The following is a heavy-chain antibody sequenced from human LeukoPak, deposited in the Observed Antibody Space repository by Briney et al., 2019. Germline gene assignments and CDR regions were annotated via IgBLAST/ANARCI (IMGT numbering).Heavy chain of an antibody. Sequence: SETLSLTCAVYGGSFSGYYWSWIRQPPGKGLEWVGEINHSGSTNYNPSLKSRVTISVDTSKNQFSLKLSSVTAADTAVYYCARPAYGEGYYYGMDVWGQGTTVTVSS. J-gene: IGHJ6*02. CDR1: GGSFSGYY. D-gene: IGHD4-17*01. CDR3: ARPAYGEGYYYGMDV. CDR2: INHSGST. V-gene: IGHV4-34*01.